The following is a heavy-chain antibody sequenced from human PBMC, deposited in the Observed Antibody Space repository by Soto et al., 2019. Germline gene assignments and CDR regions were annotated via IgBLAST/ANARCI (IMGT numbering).Heavy chain of an antibody. D-gene: IGHD2-21*02. CDR1: GGSISFDHYH. J-gene: IGHJ6*02. CDR2: VHYSGSV. CDR3: AREDDGGDRDYYGLDV. V-gene: IGHV4-30-4*01. Sequence: QVQLQQSGPGLVKPSQTLSLTCTVSGGSISFDHYHWTWIRQPPGKGLEWIGYVHYSGSVLYNPSLPSRVSISVDTSNNQFARKRSSVTAADTAVYFCAREDDGGDRDYYGLDVWGQGTTVTVSS.